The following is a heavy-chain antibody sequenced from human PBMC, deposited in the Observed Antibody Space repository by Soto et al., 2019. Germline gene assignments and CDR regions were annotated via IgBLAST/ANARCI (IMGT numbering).Heavy chain of an antibody. CDR2: IYTSGSI. D-gene: IGHD1-26*01. J-gene: IGHJ6*02. CDR1: GGSISSYY. V-gene: IGHV4-4*07. CDR3: ARGWELPNVDYYYGMDV. Sequence: PSETLSLTCTVSGGSISSYYWSWIRQPAGKGLEWIGRIYTSGSINYNPSLKSRVTMSVDTSKNQFSLKLSSVTAADTAVYYCARGWELPNVDYYYGMDVWGQGTTVTVSS.